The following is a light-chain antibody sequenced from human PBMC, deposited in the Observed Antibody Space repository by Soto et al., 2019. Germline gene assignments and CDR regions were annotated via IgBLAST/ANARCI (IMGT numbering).Light chain of an antibody. J-gene: IGLJ2*01. V-gene: IGLV1-40*01. CDR2: GNS. Sequence: QSVLTQPPSVSGAPGQRVTISFTGSSSNIGAGYDVHWYQQLPGTAPKLLIYGNSNRPSGVPDRFSGSKSGTSASLAITGLQAEDEADYSCQSYDSSLSGSVVFGGGTKLTVL. CDR1: SSNIGAGYD. CDR3: QSYDSSLSGSVV.